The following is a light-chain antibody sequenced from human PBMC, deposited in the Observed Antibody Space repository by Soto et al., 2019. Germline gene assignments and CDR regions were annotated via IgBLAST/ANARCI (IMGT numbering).Light chain of an antibody. J-gene: IGKJ1*01. Sequence: EIVFTQSPCTLSLSPPERSTLSCRASQSVSSGYLAWYQQKPGQAPRLLIYGASIRAAGIPDRFSGSGSGADFTLTISRLEPEDFAVYYCQQYGSSPRTFGQGTKVDIK. V-gene: IGKV3-20*01. CDR2: GAS. CDR3: QQYGSSPRT. CDR1: QSVSSGY.